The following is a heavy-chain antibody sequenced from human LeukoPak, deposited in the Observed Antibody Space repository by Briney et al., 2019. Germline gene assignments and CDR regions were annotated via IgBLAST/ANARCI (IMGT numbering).Heavy chain of an antibody. D-gene: IGHD6-13*01. J-gene: IGHJ5*02. CDR2: INHSGST. CDR3: ARSGQLVNWFDP. CDR1: GGSFSGYY. Sequence: SETLSLTCAVYGGSFSGYYWSWIRQPPGKGLEWIGEINHSGSTNYNPSLKSRVTISVDTSKNQFSLKLSSVTAADTAVYYCARSGQLVNWFDPWGQGTLVTVSS. V-gene: IGHV4-34*09.